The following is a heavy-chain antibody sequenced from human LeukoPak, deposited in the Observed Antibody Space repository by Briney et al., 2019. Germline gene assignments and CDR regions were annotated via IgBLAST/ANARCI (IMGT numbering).Heavy chain of an antibody. J-gene: IGHJ5*02. CDR2: IIPIFGTA. Sequence: GASVKVSCKASGGTFSSYAISWVRQAPGQGLEWMGGIIPIFGTANYAQKFQGRVTITADESTSTAYTELSSLRSEDTAVYYCARGVVAARPVEWFDPWGQGTLVTVSS. V-gene: IGHV1-69*01. CDR3: ARGVVAARPVEWFDP. D-gene: IGHD6-6*01. CDR1: GGTFSSYA.